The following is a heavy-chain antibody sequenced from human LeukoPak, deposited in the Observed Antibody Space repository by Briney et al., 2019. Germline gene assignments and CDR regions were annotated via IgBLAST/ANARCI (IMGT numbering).Heavy chain of an antibody. J-gene: IGHJ4*02. CDR1: GGSISSYY. CDR2: IYYSGST. D-gene: IGHD1-26*01. CDR3: ARGRGSYSANDY. Sequence: TSETLSLTCTVSGGSISSYYWSWIRQPPGKGLEWIGYIYYSGSTNYNPSLKSSVTISVDTSENQFSLKLSSVTAADTAVYYCARGRGSYSANDYWGQGTLVTVSS. V-gene: IGHV4-59*01.